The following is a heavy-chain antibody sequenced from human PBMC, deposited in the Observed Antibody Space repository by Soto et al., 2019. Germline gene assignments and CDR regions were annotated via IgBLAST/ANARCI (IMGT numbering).Heavy chain of an antibody. CDR2: INPSGGST. J-gene: IGHJ5*02. D-gene: IGHD6-13*01. V-gene: IGHV1-46*01. Sequence: QVQLVQSGAEVKKPGASVKVSCKASGYTFTSYYMHWVRQAPGQGLEWMGIINPSGGSTSYAQKFQGRVTMTRDTSTSTVYMELSSLRSEDTAVYYCARSDRFDSSSWYDCEKADWFDPWGQGTLVTVSS. CDR1: GYTFTSYY. CDR3: ARSDRFDSSSWYDCEKADWFDP.